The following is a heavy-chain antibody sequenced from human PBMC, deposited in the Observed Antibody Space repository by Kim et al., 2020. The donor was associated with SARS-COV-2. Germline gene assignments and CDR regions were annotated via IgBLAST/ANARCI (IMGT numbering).Heavy chain of an antibody. V-gene: IGHV4-39*01. CDR2: IYYSGST. D-gene: IGHD3-3*01. Sequence: SETLSLTCTVSGGSISSSSYYWGWIRQPPGKGLEWIGYIYYSGSTYYNPSLKSRVTISVDTSKNQFSLKLSSVTAADTAVYYCARRLIRITIFGVVYDAFDIWGQGTMVTVSS. CDR3: ARRLIRITIFGVVYDAFDI. J-gene: IGHJ3*02. CDR1: GGSISSSSYY.